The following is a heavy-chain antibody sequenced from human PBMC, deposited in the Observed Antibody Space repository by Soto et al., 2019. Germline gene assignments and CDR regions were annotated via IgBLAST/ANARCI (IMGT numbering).Heavy chain of an antibody. CDR3: ARDRVFDYEILTGYYNGYYYFDY. J-gene: IGHJ4*02. Sequence: PSETLSLTCTVSGGSISDYFWSWIRQPPGKGLEWIGDINHSGTTNYNPSLKSRVTISVDTSKNQFSLRLSSVTAADTAVYYCARDRVFDYEILTGYYNGYYYFDYWGQGTLVTVS. CDR2: INHSGTT. D-gene: IGHD3-9*01. V-gene: IGHV4-34*01. CDR1: GGSISDYF.